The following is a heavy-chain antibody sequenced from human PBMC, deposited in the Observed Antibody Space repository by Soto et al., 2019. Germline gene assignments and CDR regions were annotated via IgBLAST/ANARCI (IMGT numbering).Heavy chain of an antibody. D-gene: IGHD6-13*01. CDR3: ARVEQQPSLLAYGMDV. CDR1: GFTVSSTY. Sequence: PGGSLRLSCAASGFTVSSTYMSWIRQAPGKGLEWVSYISSSSSYTNYADSVKGRFTISRDNAKNSLYLQMNSLRAEDTAVYYCARVEQQPSLLAYGMDVWGQGTTVTVS. CDR2: ISSSSSYT. V-gene: IGHV3-11*05. J-gene: IGHJ6*02.